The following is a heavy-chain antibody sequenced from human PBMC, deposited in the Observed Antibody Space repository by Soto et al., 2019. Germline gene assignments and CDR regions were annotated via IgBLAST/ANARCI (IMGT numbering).Heavy chain of an antibody. J-gene: IGHJ4*02. D-gene: IGHD3-16*01. CDR2: IYYSGSS. V-gene: IGHV4-30-4*08. CDR3: ARGGGRRPGYFDS. Sequence: SETLSLTCSVSGGSISGDYYWSWIRQSPEKGLEWIGYIYYSGSSYSNPALQSRLSMSLDTSKNQFSLKLRSVTAADTAVYYCARGGGRRPGYFDSWGQGALVTVSS. CDR1: GGSISGDYY.